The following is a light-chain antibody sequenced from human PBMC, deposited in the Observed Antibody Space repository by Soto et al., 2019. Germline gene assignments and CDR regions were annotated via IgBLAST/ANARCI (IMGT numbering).Light chain of an antibody. CDR3: QVWDSSSDHLP. V-gene: IGLV3-21*04. CDR1: NIGSKS. J-gene: IGLJ3*02. Sequence: SYELTQPPSVSVAPGKTASITCGGNNIGSKSVHWYQQKPGQAPVLLIYYDSDRPSGIPERFSGSNSGNTATLTISRVEAGDEADYYCQVWDSSSDHLPFGGGTKLTVL. CDR2: YDS.